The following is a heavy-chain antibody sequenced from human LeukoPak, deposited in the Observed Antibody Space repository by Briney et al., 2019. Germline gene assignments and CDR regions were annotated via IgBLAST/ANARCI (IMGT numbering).Heavy chain of an antibody. V-gene: IGHV1-8*01. D-gene: IGHD2-15*01. CDR1: GYTFTSYD. Sequence: ASVKVSCKASGYTFTSYDINGVRQATGQGLEWMGWMNPNSGNTGYAQKFQGRVTMTRNTSISTAYMELSSLRSEDTAVYYCATRADCSGGSCYSSSPAYYFDYWGQGTLVTVSS. CDR2: MNPNSGNT. J-gene: IGHJ4*02. CDR3: ATRADCSGGSCYSSSPAYYFDY.